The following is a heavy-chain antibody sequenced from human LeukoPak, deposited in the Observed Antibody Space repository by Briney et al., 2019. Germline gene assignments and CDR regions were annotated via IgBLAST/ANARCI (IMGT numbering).Heavy chain of an antibody. CDR3: AKQLGYCSDGSCYFPY. Sequence: SETLSLTCTVSGGSISSGGYNWSWIRQHPGKGLECIGYIYYSGSTYYNPSLKSRVTISVDTSKNQFSLKLSSVTAADTAVYYCAKQLGYCSDGSCYFPYWGQGTLVTVSS. D-gene: IGHD2-15*01. J-gene: IGHJ4*02. CDR2: IYYSGST. V-gene: IGHV4-31*03. CDR1: GGSISSGGYN.